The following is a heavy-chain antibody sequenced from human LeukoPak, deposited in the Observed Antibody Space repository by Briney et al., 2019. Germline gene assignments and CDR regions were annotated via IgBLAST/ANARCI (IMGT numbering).Heavy chain of an antibody. CDR1: GYTFTSYA. D-gene: IGHD4-17*01. V-gene: IGHV1-3*03. CDR2: INVGNGNT. J-gene: IGHJ3*02. CDR3: ARDNPDYGDYVGYAFDI. Sequence: GASVTVSCKASGYTFTSYAIHWVRQAPGQRLEWMGRINVGNGNTKYSQEFQGRVTITRDTSANTVYMDLSSLRSEDMAVYYCARDNPDYGDYVGYAFDIWGQGTMVTVSS.